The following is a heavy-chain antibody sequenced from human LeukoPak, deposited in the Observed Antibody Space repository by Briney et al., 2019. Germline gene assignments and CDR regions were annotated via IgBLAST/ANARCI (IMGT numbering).Heavy chain of an antibody. J-gene: IGHJ4*02. Sequence: SETLSLTCTVSGYSISSGYYWGWIRQPPGKGLEWIGSMFHSGSTYYNPSLKSRVTMSVDTSKNQFSLKLSSVTAADTAVYYCARLMVRGVIFDYWGQGTLVTVSS. V-gene: IGHV4-38-2*02. CDR1: GYSISSGYY. CDR3: ARLMVRGVIFDY. CDR2: MFHSGST. D-gene: IGHD3-10*01.